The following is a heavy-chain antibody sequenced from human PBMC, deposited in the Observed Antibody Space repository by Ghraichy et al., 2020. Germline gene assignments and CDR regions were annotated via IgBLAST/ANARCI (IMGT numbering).Heavy chain of an antibody. Sequence: GGSLRLSCAASGFSFSDYYMSWIRQAPGKGLEWVSYISTSGTTIYYADSVKGRFTISRDNAKNSLYLQVNNLRAEDTAFYYCARDANGFNAPDYWGQGTLVTVSP. D-gene: IGHD2-8*01. CDR1: GFSFSDYY. CDR2: ISTSGTTI. V-gene: IGHV3-11*01. CDR3: ARDANGFNAPDY. J-gene: IGHJ4*02.